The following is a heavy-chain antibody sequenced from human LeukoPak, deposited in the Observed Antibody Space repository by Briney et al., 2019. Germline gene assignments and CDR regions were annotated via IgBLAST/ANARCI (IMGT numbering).Heavy chain of an antibody. V-gene: IGHV4-34*01. CDR3: ARQFKAFDI. D-gene: IGHD5-24*01. Sequence: SETLSLTCAVHGGSFSGYYWSWIRQPPGKGLEWIGEINHSGSTNYNPSLKSRVTISVDTSKNQFSLKLSSVTAADTAVYYCARQFKAFDIWGRGTKVTVSS. CDR1: GGSFSGYY. CDR2: INHSGST. J-gene: IGHJ3*02.